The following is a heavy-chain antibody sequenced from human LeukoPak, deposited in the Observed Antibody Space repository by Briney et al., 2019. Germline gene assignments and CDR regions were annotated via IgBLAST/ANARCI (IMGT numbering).Heavy chain of an antibody. CDR2: VYHTGST. Sequence: PSETLSLTCAVFGGSITSPYWWTWVRQSPGKGLEWIGEVYHTGSTNHNPSLKSRVTMSVDKSNNQFSLKLTSLTAADTAVYYCASRDDSGPYWGQGTLVTVSS. D-gene: IGHD4-17*01. CDR3: ASRDDSGPY. V-gene: IGHV4-4*02. J-gene: IGHJ4*02. CDR1: GGSITSPYW.